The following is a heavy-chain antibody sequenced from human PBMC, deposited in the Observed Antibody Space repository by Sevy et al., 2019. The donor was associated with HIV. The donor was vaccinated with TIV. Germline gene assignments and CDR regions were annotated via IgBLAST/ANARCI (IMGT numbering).Heavy chain of an antibody. CDR1: GFTFSSYE. V-gene: IGHV3-48*03. Sequence: GGSLRLSCAASGFTFSSYEMNWVRQAPGKVLEWVSYISSSGSTIYYADSVKGRFTISRDNAKNSLYLQMNSLRAEDTAVYYCARVEFGDSSDYWGQGTLVTVSS. D-gene: IGHD6-13*01. CDR3: ARVEFGDSSDY. CDR2: ISSSGSTI. J-gene: IGHJ4*02.